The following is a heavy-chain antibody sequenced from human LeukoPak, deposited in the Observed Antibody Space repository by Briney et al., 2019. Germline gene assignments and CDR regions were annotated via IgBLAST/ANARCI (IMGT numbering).Heavy chain of an antibody. D-gene: IGHD2-15*01. Sequence: GGSLRLSCAASGFTFSSYEMNWVRQAPGKGLEWVSYISSSGRFIYYADSVKGRFTISRDNAGNSLYLQMNSLRAGDTAVYYCARDGGSSGTGAYYMDVWGKGTTVTVCS. V-gene: IGHV3-48*03. J-gene: IGHJ6*03. CDR3: ARDGGSSGTGAYYMDV. CDR2: ISSSGRFI. CDR1: GFTFSSYE.